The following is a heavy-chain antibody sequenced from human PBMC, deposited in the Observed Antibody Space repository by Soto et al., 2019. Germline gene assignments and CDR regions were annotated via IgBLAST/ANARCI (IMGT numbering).Heavy chain of an antibody. J-gene: IGHJ5*02. CDR2: ISGSGAST. CDR3: AKAAGYISSWYAH. D-gene: IGHD6-13*01. CDR1: GFTFSSYA. V-gene: IGHV3-23*01. Sequence: EVQLLESGGGLVQPGGSLRLSCAASGFTFSSYAMTWVRQAPGKGLEWVSGISGSGASTYYADSVKGRFTISRDNSKNTVYVQMNSLGDEDTAVYYCAKAAGYISSWYAHWIQGSLVTVSS.